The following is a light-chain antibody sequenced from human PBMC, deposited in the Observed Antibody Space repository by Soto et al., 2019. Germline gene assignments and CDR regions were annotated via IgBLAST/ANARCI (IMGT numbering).Light chain of an antibody. CDR2: GAS. CDR1: QSITRKY. Sequence: EIVLTQSPATLSLSPGERVTLSCRASQSITRKYFAWYQQKPGQAPRLLIHGASTRATGIPDRFSGSGSGTDFTLTISRLEPEDFAVYYCQQFSSYPLTFGGGTKVDIK. CDR3: QQFSSYPLT. J-gene: IGKJ4*01. V-gene: IGKV3-20*01.